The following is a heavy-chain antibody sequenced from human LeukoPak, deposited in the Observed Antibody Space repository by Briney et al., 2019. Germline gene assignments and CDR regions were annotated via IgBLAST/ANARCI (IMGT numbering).Heavy chain of an antibody. CDR1: GFTFSSYG. CDR2: IRYDGRDK. V-gene: IGHV3-30*02. Sequence: GGSLRLSCAASGFTFSSYGIHWVRQAPGKGLEWVAFIRYDGRDKYYADSVKGRFTISRDNSKNTVYLQMNTLRAEDTAVYYCAKNEGVHYDLYYFDYWGQGTLVTVSS. J-gene: IGHJ4*02. D-gene: IGHD3-22*01. CDR3: AKNEGVHYDLYYFDY.